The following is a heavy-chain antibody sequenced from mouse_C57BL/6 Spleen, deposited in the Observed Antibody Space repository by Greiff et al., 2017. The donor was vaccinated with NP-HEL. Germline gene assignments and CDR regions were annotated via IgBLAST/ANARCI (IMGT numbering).Heavy chain of an antibody. CDR2: ISSGGDYI. CDR3: TRATPHFDY. V-gene: IGHV5-9-1*02. CDR1: GFTFSSYA. Sequence: EVNVVESGEGLVKPGGSLKLSCAASGFTFSSYAMSWVRQTPEKRLEWVAYISSGGDYIYYADTVKGRFTISRDNARNTLYLQMSSLKSEDTAMYYCTRATPHFDYWGQGTTLTVSS. J-gene: IGHJ2*01.